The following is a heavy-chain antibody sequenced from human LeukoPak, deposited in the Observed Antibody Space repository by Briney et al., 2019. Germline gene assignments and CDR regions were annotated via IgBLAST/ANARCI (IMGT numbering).Heavy chain of an antibody. D-gene: IGHD3-10*01. Sequence: SETLSLTCAVSGGSISSGGYSWSWLRQPPGKGLEWIGYIYHSGSTYYNPSLKSRVTISVDRSKNQFSLKLSSVTAADTAVYYCARGPSTSLLWFGELRNWFDPWGQGTLVTVSS. J-gene: IGHJ5*02. CDR3: ARGPSTSLLWFGELRNWFDP. CDR1: GGSISSGGYS. V-gene: IGHV4-30-2*01. CDR2: IYHSGST.